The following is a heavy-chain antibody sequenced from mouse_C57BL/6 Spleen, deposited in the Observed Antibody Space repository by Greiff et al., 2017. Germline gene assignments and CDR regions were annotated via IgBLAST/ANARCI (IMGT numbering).Heavy chain of an antibody. CDR1: GFTFSSYT. CDR2: ISGGGGNT. CDR3: AREAYSWAMDY. J-gene: IGHJ4*01. D-gene: IGHD1-1*01. V-gene: IGHV5-9*01. Sequence: EVKLVESGGGLVKPGGSLKLSCAASGFTFSSYTMSWVRQTPEKRLEWVATISGGGGNTYYPDSVKGRFTISRDNVKNTLYLQMSSLRSEDTALYYCAREAYSWAMDYWGQGTSVTVSS.